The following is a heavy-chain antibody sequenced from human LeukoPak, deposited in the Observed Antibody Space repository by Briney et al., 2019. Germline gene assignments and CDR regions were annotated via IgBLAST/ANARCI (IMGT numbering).Heavy chain of an antibody. J-gene: IGHJ3*02. CDR3: ARHMPYDSSGYYLGYDAFDI. CDR2: IYHSGST. D-gene: IGHD3-22*01. V-gene: IGHV4-30-2*03. Sequence: SETLSLTCAVSGGSISSGGYSWSWIRQPPGKGLEWIGYIYHSGSTYYNPSLKSRVTISVDTSKKQFPLKLTSVTAADTAVYYCARHMPYDSSGYYLGYDAFDIWGQGTMVTVSS. CDR1: GGSISSGGYS.